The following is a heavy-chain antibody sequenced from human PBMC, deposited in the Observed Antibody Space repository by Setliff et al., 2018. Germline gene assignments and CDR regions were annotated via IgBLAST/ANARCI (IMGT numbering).Heavy chain of an antibody. CDR1: GVTFSRHA. Sequence: PGGSLSLSCAASGVTFSRHAMHWVRQAPGKGLEWVAVMSNDGSDKNYADSVKGRFTISRDDSKNTLYLQMNSLRAEDTAVYYCARTYCSDTSCYDYYYYMDVWGKGTTVTVSS. D-gene: IGHD2-2*01. J-gene: IGHJ6*03. CDR2: MSNDGSDK. CDR3: ARTYCSDTSCYDYYYYMDV. V-gene: IGHV3-30*01.